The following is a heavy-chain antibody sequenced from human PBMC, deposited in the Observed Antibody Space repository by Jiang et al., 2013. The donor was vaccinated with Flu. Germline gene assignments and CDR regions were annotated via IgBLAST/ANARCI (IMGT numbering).Heavy chain of an antibody. CDR1: GFTFSSYA. CDR2: ISYDGSNK. CDR3: ARAFVSSGWYREYFQH. V-gene: IGHV3-30-3*01. D-gene: IGHD6-19*01. Sequence: LLESGGGVVQPGRSLRLSCAASGFTFSSYAMHWVRQAPGKGLEWVAVISYDGSNKYYADSVKGRFTISRDNSKNTLYLQMNSLRAEDTAVYYCARAFVSSGWYREYFQHWGQGTLVTVSS. J-gene: IGHJ1*01.